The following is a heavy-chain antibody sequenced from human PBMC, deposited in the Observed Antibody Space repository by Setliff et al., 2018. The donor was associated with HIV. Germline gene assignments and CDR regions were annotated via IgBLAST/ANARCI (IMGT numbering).Heavy chain of an antibody. CDR1: GGSISTYY. V-gene: IGHV4-59*08. CDR2: IFYSGST. Sequence: PSETLSLTCTVSGGSISTYYWSWIRQPPGKGLEWIGYIFYSGSTNYNPSLKSRVTISVDTSKNQFSLKLSSVTAADTAVYYCARGEFYCGTDCYWSSFDYWGQGTVVTVSS. J-gene: IGHJ4*03. CDR3: ARGEFYCGTDCYWSSFDY. D-gene: IGHD2-21*02.